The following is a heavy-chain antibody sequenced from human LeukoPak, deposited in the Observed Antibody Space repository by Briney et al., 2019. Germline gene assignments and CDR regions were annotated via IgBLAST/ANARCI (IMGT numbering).Heavy chain of an antibody. CDR2: IFYSGST. D-gene: IGHD6-13*01. J-gene: IGHJ4*02. CDR3: ARLRRDSSSWYVDY. V-gene: IGHV4-59*08. Sequence: SETQSLTCTVSGGSISPYHWSWIRQPPGEGLEWIGYIFYSGSTNYNPSLKSRVTMSLDTSKNQFSLKLSSVTAADTAVYYCARLRRDSSSWYVDYWGQGTLVTVSS. CDR1: GGSISPYH.